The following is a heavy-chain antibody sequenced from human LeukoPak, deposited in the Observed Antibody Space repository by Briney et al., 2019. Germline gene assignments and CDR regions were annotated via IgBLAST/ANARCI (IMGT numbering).Heavy chain of an antibody. V-gene: IGHV3-23*01. J-gene: IGHJ6*03. CDR1: GFTFSIYA. D-gene: IGHD2/OR15-2a*01. Sequence: PGGSLRLSCAGSGFTFSIYAMTWVRQAPGKGLEWVSSISGRGDSTNYADSVKGRFTISRDNSKSTLYMQMNSLKVEDTAVYYCAKGGNIRILDYYYYMDVWGKGTTVTASS. CDR2: ISGRGDST. CDR3: AKGGNIRILDYYYYMDV.